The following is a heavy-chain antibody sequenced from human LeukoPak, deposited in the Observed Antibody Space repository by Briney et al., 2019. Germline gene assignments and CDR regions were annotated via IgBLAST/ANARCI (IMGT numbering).Heavy chain of an antibody. Sequence: SETLSLTCTVSGGSISSYYWSWIRQPPGKGLEWIGYIYYSGSTNYNPSLKSRVTISVDTSKNQFSLKLSSVTAADTAIYYCARGIESYGDYGYWGQGILVTVSS. J-gene: IGHJ4*02. V-gene: IGHV4-59*01. CDR1: GGSISSYY. CDR2: IYYSGST. D-gene: IGHD4-17*01. CDR3: ARGIESYGDYGY.